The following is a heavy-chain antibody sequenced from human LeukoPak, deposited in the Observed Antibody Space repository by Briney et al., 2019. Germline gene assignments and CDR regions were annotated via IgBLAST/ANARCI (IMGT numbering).Heavy chain of an antibody. CDR3: AKLLTGGSSGPDY. CDR2: IRSKAYGGTT. Sequence: GGSLRLSCAASGFAFSNTWMNWVRQAPGKGLEWLGRIRSKAYGGTTDYAAPVKGRFTISRDDSKNTLYLQMNSLRAEDTAVYYCAKLLTGGSSGPDYWGQGTLVTVSS. D-gene: IGHD3-22*01. V-gene: IGHV3-15*01. CDR1: GFAFSNTW. J-gene: IGHJ4*02.